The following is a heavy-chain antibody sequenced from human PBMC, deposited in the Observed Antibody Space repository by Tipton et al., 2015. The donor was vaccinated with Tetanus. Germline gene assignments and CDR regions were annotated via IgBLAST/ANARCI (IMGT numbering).Heavy chain of an antibody. V-gene: IGHV4-59*01. CDR1: GDSITSFY. CDR2: IFYGGTT. D-gene: IGHD1-7*01. J-gene: IGHJ4*02. CDR3: ARDLGTSGFH. Sequence: TLSLTCTVSGDSITSFYWSWIRQPPGKGLGGIGYIFYGGTTNYNPSLKSRVTISLDTSKNQFSLQLSSVTAADTAVYYCARDLGTSGFHWGQGTLATVSS.